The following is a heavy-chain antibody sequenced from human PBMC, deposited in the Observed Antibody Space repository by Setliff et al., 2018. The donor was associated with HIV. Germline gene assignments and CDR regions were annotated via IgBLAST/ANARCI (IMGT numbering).Heavy chain of an antibody. V-gene: IGHV1-69*13. Sequence: SVKVSCKASGGTFRSHEISWVRQAPGQGLEWMGGIVPILNTGNYAPKFQGRVTITADESTTTAYMELSSLRSEDTAVYYCARVRGIGAYNYYYMDVWGKGTTVTVSS. CDR2: IVPILNTG. J-gene: IGHJ6*03. CDR3: ARVRGIGAYNYYYMDV. D-gene: IGHD1-26*01. CDR1: GGTFRSHE.